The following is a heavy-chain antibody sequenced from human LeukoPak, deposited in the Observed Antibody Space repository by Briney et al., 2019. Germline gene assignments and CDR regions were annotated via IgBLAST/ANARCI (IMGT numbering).Heavy chain of an antibody. V-gene: IGHV5-51*01. D-gene: IGHD4-23*01. J-gene: IGHJ4*02. CDR2: ISPGDSDT. CDR3: ARGRGATVITNFDY. CDR1: GYTFTAYW. Sequence: GQSLKISCKSSGYTFTAYWIGWVRQMPGKGLEWMGIISPGDSDTRYSPSFQGQVTMSADKSINTAYLQWGSLKAPDTATYYCARGRGATVITNFDYWGQGTLVSVSS.